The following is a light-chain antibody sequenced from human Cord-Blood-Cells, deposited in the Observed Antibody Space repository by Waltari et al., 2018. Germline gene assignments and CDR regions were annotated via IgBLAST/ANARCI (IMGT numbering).Light chain of an antibody. CDR3: MQALQTPT. CDR1: QSLLHSNGYNY. Sequence: EIVRTQSLLSLPVTLGEPASISCRSSQSLLHSNGYNYLDWYLQKPGQSPQLQIYLGSDRASGVPDRFSGSGSGTDFTLKISRVEAEDVGVYYCMQALQTPTFGGGTKVEIK. J-gene: IGKJ4*01. V-gene: IGKV2-28*01. CDR2: LGS.